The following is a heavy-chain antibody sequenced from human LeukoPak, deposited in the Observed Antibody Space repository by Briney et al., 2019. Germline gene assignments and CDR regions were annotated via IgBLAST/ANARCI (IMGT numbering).Heavy chain of an antibody. V-gene: IGHV1-18*04. Sequence: GASVKVSCKASGYTFTSYGISWVRQAPGQGLEWMGWISAYNGNTNYAQKLQGRVTMTTDTSTSTAYMELRSLRSDDTAVYYCAGVSGDIVVVPAAYYYYYGMDVWGKGTTVTVSS. D-gene: IGHD2-2*01. CDR1: GYTFTSYG. J-gene: IGHJ6*04. CDR3: AGVSGDIVVVPAAYYYYYGMDV. CDR2: ISAYNGNT.